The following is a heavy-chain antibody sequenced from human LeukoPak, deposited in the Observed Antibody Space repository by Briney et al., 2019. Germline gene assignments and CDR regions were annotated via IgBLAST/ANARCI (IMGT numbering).Heavy chain of an antibody. J-gene: IGHJ6*03. CDR3: ARDLYSYAFYYMDV. CDR2: ISSSGSTI. CDR1: GGSFSGYY. Sequence: LSLTCAVYGGSFSGYYWSWIRQPPGKGLEWVSYISSSGSTIYHADSVKGRFTISRDNAKNSLYLQMNSLRAEDTAVYYCARDLYSYAFYYMDVWGKGTTVTVSS. V-gene: IGHV3-11*04. D-gene: IGHD5-18*01.